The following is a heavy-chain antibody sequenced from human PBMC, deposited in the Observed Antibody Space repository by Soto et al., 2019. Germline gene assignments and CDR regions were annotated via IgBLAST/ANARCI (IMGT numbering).Heavy chain of an antibody. CDR1: GFSLSTSGVG. J-gene: IGHJ6*02. V-gene: IGHV2-5*02. CDR3: IHSRCGGDCLRSYSSHYYYGLDV. CDR2: IYWDDDK. D-gene: IGHD2-21*02. Sequence: SGPTLVNPTQALALTCTFSGFSLSTSGVGVGWIRQPPGKALEWLVLIYWDDDKRYSPSLRNRLSISKDTSNNLVVFTMTNMDPVDTATYYCIHSRCGGDCLRSYSSHYYYGLDVWGQGNTVT.